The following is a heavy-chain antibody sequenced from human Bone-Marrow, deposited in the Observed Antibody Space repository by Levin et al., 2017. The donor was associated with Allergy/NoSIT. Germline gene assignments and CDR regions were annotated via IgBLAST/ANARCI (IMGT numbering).Heavy chain of an antibody. Sequence: GGSLRLSCTASGFTFGDYIMSWFRQAPGKGLEWVGFIRNKASGETTEYAASVKGRFTISRDDSKSIAYLQMNSLKIEDTAVYYCSVVTDYWGQGTLVTVSS. J-gene: IGHJ4*02. D-gene: IGHD3-22*01. V-gene: IGHV3-49*03. CDR2: IRNKASGETT. CDR3: SVVTDY. CDR1: GFTFGDYI.